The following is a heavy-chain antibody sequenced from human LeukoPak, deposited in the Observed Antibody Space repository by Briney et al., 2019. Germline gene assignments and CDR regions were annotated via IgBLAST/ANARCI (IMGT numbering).Heavy chain of an antibody. CDR3: AKTTVTSEEYLYYYMDV. CDR2: IITYNGNT. Sequence: VASVKVSCKASGYTFTSYGLSWVRQAPGQGLEWMGCIITYNGNTYYSQKLQGRVTMTTDTSTSTAYMELRSLRSDDTAVYYCAKTTVTSEEYLYYYMDVWGKGTTVTVSS. D-gene: IGHD4-17*01. V-gene: IGHV1-18*01. CDR1: GYTFTSYG. J-gene: IGHJ6*03.